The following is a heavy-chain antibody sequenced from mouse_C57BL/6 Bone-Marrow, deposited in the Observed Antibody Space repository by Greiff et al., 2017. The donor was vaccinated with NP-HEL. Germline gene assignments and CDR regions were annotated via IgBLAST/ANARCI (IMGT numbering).Heavy chain of an antibody. V-gene: IGHV1-81*01. CDR3: ATRPAWFAY. CDR2: IYPRSGNT. CDR1: GYTFTSYG. Sequence: VKLVESGAELARPGASVKLSCKASGYTFTSYGISWVKQRTGQGLEWIGEIYPRSGNTYYNEKFQGQATLTADKSSSTAYMELRSLTSEDSAVYFCATRPAWFAYWGQGTLVTVSA. J-gene: IGHJ3*01.